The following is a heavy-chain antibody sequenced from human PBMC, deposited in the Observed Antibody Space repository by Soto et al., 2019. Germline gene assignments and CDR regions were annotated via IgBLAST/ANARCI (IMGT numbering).Heavy chain of an antibody. CDR1: GFPFGRSS. CDR2: IISDTAMT. D-gene: IGHD2-15*01. CDR3: ATRACSGAACSPPG. V-gene: IGHV3-23*01. Sequence: EVQLLESGGGLVQPGGSLRLSCAASGFPFGRSSMSWVRQAPGMGLEWVSTIISDTAMTHYADSVKGRFTISRDSSKNTMFLQMTSPRAADTAVYYRATRACSGAACSPPGWGQGTLVTVSS. J-gene: IGHJ4*02.